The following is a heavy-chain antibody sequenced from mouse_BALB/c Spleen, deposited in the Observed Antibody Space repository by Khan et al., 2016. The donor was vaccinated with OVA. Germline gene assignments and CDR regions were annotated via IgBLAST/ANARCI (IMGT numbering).Heavy chain of an antibody. Sequence: QIQLVQSGAELVRPAPSVYLSCTASGYSFTSYTTHWIKQRPGQGLEWIGYINPCSGYTNSNQTFMNKTTLTADKSSTKAYMQLESLTSDDSAIDYCARERAYYRNDGWFDYWGQGTLVTVSA. CDR3: ARERAYYRNDGWFDY. J-gene: IGHJ3*01. D-gene: IGHD2-14*01. CDR2: INPCSGYT. CDR1: GYSFTSYT. V-gene: IGHV1-4*01.